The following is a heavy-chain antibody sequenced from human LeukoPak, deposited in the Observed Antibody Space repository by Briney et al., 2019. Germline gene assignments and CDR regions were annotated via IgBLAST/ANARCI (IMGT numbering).Heavy chain of an antibody. CDR1: GGSIGSSSYY. CDR2: IYYSGRT. D-gene: IGHD3-3*01. CDR3: ARLFWSGYYLGFDP. Sequence: PSETLSLTCTVSGGSIGSSSYYWGWIRQPPGKGLEWIGSIYYSGRTHYNPSLKSRVTISVDTSKNQFSLKLSSVTAADTAVYYCARLFWSGYYLGFDPWGQGTLVTVSS. V-gene: IGHV4-39*01. J-gene: IGHJ5*02.